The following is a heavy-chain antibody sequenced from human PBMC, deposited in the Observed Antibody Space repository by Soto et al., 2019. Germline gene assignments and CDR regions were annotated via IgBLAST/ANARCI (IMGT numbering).Heavy chain of an antibody. CDR1: GGSISKSSYY. J-gene: IGHJ4*02. V-gene: IGHV4-39*01. CDR2: IYYSGNT. D-gene: IGHD6-19*01. CDR3: ARQTAEYSSGWYGDFDY. Sequence: SETLSLTCTVSGGSISKSSYYWGWVRQPPGKGLEWIGSIYYSGNTYYNPSLKSRVTISVDTSKTQFSLRLSSVTAEDTAVYYCARQTAEYSSGWYGDFDYWGQGTLVTVSS.